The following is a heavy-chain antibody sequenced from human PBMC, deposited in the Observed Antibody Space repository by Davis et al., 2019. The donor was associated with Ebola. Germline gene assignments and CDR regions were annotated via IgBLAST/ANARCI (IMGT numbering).Heavy chain of an antibody. CDR3: ARDRPYYDFWSGNYYFDY. Sequence: PSETLSLTCTVSGGSVSSGSYYWSWIRQPPGKGLEWIGYIYYSGSTNYNPSLKSRVTISVDTSKNQFSLKLSSVTAADTAVYYCARDRPYYDFWSGNYYFDYWGQGTLVTVSS. CDR1: GGSVSSGSYY. CDR2: IYYSGST. J-gene: IGHJ4*02. D-gene: IGHD3-3*01. V-gene: IGHV4-61*01.